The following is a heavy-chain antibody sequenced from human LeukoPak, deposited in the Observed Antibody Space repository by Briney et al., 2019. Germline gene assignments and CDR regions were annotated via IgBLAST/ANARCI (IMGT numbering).Heavy chain of an antibody. V-gene: IGHV3-30-3*01. CDR1: GFTFSSYA. D-gene: IGHD2-15*01. CDR2: ISYDGSNK. CDR3: ARRSGWFDY. J-gene: IGHJ5*01. Sequence: GGSLRLSCAASGFTFSSYAMHWVRQAPGKGLEWVAVISYDGSNKYYADSVKGRFTISRDNSKNTLYLQMNSLRAEDTAVYYCARRSGWFDYWGQGTLVTVSS.